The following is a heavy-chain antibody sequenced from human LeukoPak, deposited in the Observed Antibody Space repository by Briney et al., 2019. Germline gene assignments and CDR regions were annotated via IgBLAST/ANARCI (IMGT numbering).Heavy chain of an antibody. CDR3: ARKRSLGCSSTSCQPYYYYYMDV. Sequence: GASVKVSCKASGYTFTSYGISWVRQAPGQGLEWMGWISAYNGNTNYAQKLQGRVTMTTDKSTSTAYMELSSLRSEDTAVYYCARKRSLGCSSTSCQPYYYYYMDVWGKGTTVTVSS. CDR2: ISAYNGNT. J-gene: IGHJ6*03. V-gene: IGHV1-18*01. D-gene: IGHD2-2*01. CDR1: GYTFTSYG.